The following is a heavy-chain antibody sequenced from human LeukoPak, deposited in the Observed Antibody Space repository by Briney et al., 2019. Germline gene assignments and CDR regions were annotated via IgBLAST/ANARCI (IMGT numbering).Heavy chain of an antibody. CDR1: GFTVSSNY. CDR2: ISDSSSYK. J-gene: IGHJ4*02. Sequence: GGSLRLSCAASGFTVSSNYMNWVRQAPGKGLEWVSSISDSSSYKYYADSVKGRFTISRDNAKNSLYLQMNSLRAEDTAVYYCARAGQQLVHDYWGQGTLVTVSS. D-gene: IGHD6-13*01. V-gene: IGHV3-21*01. CDR3: ARAGQQLVHDY.